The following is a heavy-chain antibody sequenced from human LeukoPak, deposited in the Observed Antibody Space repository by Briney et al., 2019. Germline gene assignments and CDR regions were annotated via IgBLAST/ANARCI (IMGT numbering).Heavy chain of an antibody. CDR1: GFTFSSYE. Sequence: GGSLRLSCAASGFTFSSYEMNWVRQAPGKGLEWVSYMSSSGSTIYYADSVKGRFTISRDNAKNSLYLQMNSLRAEDTAVYYCARIGDYYDSSGYYYVYAFDIWGQGTMVTVSS. V-gene: IGHV3-48*03. CDR2: MSSSGSTI. J-gene: IGHJ3*02. CDR3: ARIGDYYDSSGYYYVYAFDI. D-gene: IGHD3-22*01.